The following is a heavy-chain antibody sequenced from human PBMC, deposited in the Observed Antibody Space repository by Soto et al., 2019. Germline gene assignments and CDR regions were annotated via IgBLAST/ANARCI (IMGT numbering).Heavy chain of an antibody. V-gene: IGHV1-46*01. CDR1: GYTFTSYY. CDR3: ARRSGSGWLHGGDYYYYMDV. J-gene: IGHJ6*03. Sequence: ASVKVSCKASGYTFTSYYMHWVRQAPGQGLEWMGIINPSGGSTSYAQKFQGRVTMTRDTSTSTAYMELRSLRSDDTAVYYCARRSGSGWLHGGDYYYYMDVWGKGTTVTVSS. CDR2: INPSGGST. D-gene: IGHD6-19*01.